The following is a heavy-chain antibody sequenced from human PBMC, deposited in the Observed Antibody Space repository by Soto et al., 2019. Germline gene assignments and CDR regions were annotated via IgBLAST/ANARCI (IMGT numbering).Heavy chain of an antibody. CDR3: ASLWFGESWDAFDI. V-gene: IGHV4-4*02. Sequence: TLSLTCAVRGGSISSSNWSSLVRQPPGKGPEWIGEIYHSGGTNYNPSIQSRVTISVDKSKNQFSLKLSSVTAADTAVYYCASLWFGESWDAFDIWGQGTMVTVS. CDR2: IYHSGGT. CDR1: GGSISSSNW. D-gene: IGHD3-10*01. J-gene: IGHJ3*02.